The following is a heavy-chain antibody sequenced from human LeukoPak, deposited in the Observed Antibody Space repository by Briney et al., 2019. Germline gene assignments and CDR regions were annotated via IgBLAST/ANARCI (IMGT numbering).Heavy chain of an antibody. J-gene: IGHJ4*02. CDR2: ISAYNGNT. V-gene: IGHV1-18*01. CDR3: ARTDYGDYSNDY. D-gene: IGHD4-17*01. CDR1: GYTFTSYG. Sequence: ASVKVSCKASGYTFTSYGISWVRHAPGQGLEWMGWISAYNGNTNYAQKLQGRVTMTTDTSTSTAYMELRSLRSDDTAVYYCARTDYGDYSNDYWGQGTLVTVSS.